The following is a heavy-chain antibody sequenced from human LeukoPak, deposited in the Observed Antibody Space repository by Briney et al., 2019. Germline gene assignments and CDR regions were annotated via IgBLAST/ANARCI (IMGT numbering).Heavy chain of an antibody. Sequence: ASVKVSCKASGYTFTSYGISWVRQAPGQGLEWMGWISAYNGNTNYAQKLQGRVTMTTDTSTSTAYMELRSLRSDDTAVYYCARDQVVPAAPYYYGMDVWGQGTTVTVSS. V-gene: IGHV1-18*01. CDR3: ARDQVVPAAPYYYGMDV. D-gene: IGHD2-2*01. CDR2: ISAYNGNT. CDR1: GYTFTSYG. J-gene: IGHJ6*02.